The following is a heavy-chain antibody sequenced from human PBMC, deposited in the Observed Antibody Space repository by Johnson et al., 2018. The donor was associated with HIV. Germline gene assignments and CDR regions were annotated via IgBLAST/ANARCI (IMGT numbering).Heavy chain of an antibody. CDR3: ARVTSPVTTARYGAFDI. J-gene: IGHJ3*02. D-gene: IGHD4-17*01. Sequence: VQLVESGGGVVQPGRSLRLSCAASGFTFSSYAMHWVRQAPGKGLEWVAVISYDGHNKYYADSVKGRFTISRDNSKNTLYLQINSLRAEDTAVYYCARVTSPVTTARYGAFDIWGQGTMVTVSS. CDR1: GFTFSSYA. V-gene: IGHV3-30-3*01. CDR2: ISYDGHNK.